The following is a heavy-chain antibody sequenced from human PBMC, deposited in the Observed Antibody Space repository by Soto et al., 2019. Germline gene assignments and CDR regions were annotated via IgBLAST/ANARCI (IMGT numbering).Heavy chain of an antibody. J-gene: IGHJ4*02. CDR3: AKGVSQYTPLALFDY. CDR1: GFTFSSYA. D-gene: IGHD5-18*01. V-gene: IGHV3-23*01. CDR2: ISGSDGRT. Sequence: EVQLLESGGGLVRPGGSLRLSCAASGFTFSSYAMSWVRQAPGKGLEWVSTISGSDGRTYSTDSVKGRLTISRDNSRNTAYLQMNSLRVGDTAVYYCAKGVSQYTPLALFDYWGRGTLVTVSS.